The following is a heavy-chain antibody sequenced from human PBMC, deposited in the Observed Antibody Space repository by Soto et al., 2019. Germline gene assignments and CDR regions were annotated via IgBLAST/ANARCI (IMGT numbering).Heavy chain of an antibody. Sequence: QVQLVESVGGVVQPGRSLRLSCAASGFTFSSYGMHWVRQAPGKGLEWVAVISYDGSNKYYEDSVKGRFTISRDNSKNTLYLQMNSLRAEDTAVYYCAKPYGDYGLNGYFDYWCQGTLVTVSS. V-gene: IGHV3-30*18. CDR2: ISYDGSNK. D-gene: IGHD4-17*01. CDR1: GFTFSSYG. CDR3: AKPYGDYGLNGYFDY. J-gene: IGHJ4*02.